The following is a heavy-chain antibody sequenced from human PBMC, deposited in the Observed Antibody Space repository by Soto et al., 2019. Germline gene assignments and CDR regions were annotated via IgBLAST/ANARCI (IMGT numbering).Heavy chain of an antibody. CDR3: ARDFSSDVLRFLEWLPSYGMDV. CDR2: INPNSGGT. J-gene: IGHJ6*02. CDR1: GYTFTGYY. Sequence: GASVKVSCKASGYTFTGYYMHWVRQAPGQGLEWMGWINPNSGGTNYAQKFQGWVTMTRDTSISTAYMELSGLRSDDTAVYYCARDFSSDVLRFLEWLPSYGMDVWGQGTTVTVSS. V-gene: IGHV1-2*04. D-gene: IGHD3-3*01.